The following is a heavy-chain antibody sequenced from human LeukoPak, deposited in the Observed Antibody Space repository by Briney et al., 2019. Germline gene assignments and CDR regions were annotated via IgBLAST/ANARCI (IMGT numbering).Heavy chain of an antibody. CDR2: ILYDGSNK. CDR3: ARDRTTVVPFDY. V-gene: IGHV3-30-3*01. D-gene: IGHD4-23*01. CDR1: GFTFSSYA. Sequence: GGSLRLSCAASGFTFSSYAMHWVRQAPVKGLEWVAVILYDGSNKYYADSVRGRFTISRDNSKDTLYLQMNSLRAEDTAVYYCARDRTTVVPFDYWGQGTLVTVSS. J-gene: IGHJ4*02.